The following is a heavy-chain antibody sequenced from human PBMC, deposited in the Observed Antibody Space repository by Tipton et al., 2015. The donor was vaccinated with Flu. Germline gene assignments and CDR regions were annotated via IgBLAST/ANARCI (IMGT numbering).Heavy chain of an antibody. V-gene: IGHV4-59*01. J-gene: IGHJ2*01. D-gene: IGHD6-19*01. Sequence: TLSLTCTVSGGSISSYYCSWIRQPPGKGLEWFGYIHYSGSTNYNPSLRSRVTISVDTSKNQFSLRLSSVTAADAAVYYCARGIAVAREGWWYFDLWGRGTLVTVSA. CDR3: ARGIAVAREGWWYFDL. CDR2: IHYSGST. CDR1: GGSISSYY.